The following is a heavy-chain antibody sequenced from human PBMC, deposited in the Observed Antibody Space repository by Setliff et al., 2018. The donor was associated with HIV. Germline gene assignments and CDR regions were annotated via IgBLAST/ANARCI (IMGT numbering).Heavy chain of an antibody. J-gene: IGHJ6*03. CDR2: IIPIFGTA. CDR3: ARTWYSGALYYYYYYMDV. D-gene: IGHD1-26*01. CDR1: GGTFSSYA. Sequence: GASVKVSCKASGGTFSSYAISWVRQAPGQGLEWMGEIIPIFGTANYAQKFQGRVTITADESTSTAYMELSSLRSEDTAVYYCARTWYSGALYYYYYYMDVWGKGTTVTVSS. V-gene: IGHV1-69*13.